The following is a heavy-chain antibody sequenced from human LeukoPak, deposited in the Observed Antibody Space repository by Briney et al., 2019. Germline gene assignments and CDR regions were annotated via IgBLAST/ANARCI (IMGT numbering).Heavy chain of an antibody. D-gene: IGHD3-3*01. J-gene: IGHJ5*02. V-gene: IGHV3-30-3*01. Sequence: GGSLRLSCAASGFTFSSYTIHWVRQAPGKRLEWVTIISYDGSNKYYADSVKGRFTISRDNSKNTLYLQMNSLRAEDTAVYYCARGGQGYDLNWFDPWGQGTLVTVSS. CDR3: ARGGQGYDLNWFDP. CDR2: ISYDGSNK. CDR1: GFTFSSYT.